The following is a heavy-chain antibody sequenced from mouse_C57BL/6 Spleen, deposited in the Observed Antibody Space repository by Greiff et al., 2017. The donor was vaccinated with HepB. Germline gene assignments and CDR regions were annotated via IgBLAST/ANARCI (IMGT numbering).Heavy chain of an antibody. CDR2: IYPGDGDT. CDR1: GYAFSSSW. J-gene: IGHJ3*01. D-gene: IGHD2-12*01. Sequence: VQLQQSGPELVKPGASVKISCKASGYAFSSSWMNWVKQRPGKGLEWIGRIYPGDGDTTYNGKFKGKATLTADKSSSTAYMQLSSLTSEDSAVYFCARWELGFAYWGQGTLVTVSA. V-gene: IGHV1-82*01. CDR3: ARWELGFAY.